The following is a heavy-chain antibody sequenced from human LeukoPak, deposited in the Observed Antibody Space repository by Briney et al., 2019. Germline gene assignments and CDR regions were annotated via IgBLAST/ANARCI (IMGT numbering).Heavy chain of an antibody. CDR2: INPSGGST. D-gene: IGHD6-13*01. CDR1: GYTFTTYY. Sequence: ASVKVSCKASGYTFTTYYMHWVRQAPGQGLEWMGIINPSGGSTTYAQKFQGRVTMTRDKSTSTVYMEVRGLRSDDTAMYYCARDVGITVADSFDPWGQGTLVTVSS. V-gene: IGHV1-46*01. J-gene: IGHJ5*02. CDR3: ARDVGITVADSFDP.